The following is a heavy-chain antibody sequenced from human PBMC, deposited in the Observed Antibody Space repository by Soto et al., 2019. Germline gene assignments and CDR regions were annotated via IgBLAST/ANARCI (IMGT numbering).Heavy chain of an antibody. Sequence: EVQLVESGGGLVQPGGSLRLSCAASGFTFSSYWMHWVRQAPGKGLVWLSRVKTHGSTTNYADSVKGRFTISRDNAENTLYLQINSLRAEDTAVYYCARGSYHSFWFDYWGQGTLVTVSS. J-gene: IGHJ4*02. CDR1: GFTFSSYW. CDR2: VKTHGSTT. V-gene: IGHV3-74*01. CDR3: ARGSYHSFWFDY. D-gene: IGHD5-18*01.